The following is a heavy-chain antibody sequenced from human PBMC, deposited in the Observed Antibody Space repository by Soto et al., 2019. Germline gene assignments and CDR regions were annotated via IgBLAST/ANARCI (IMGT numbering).Heavy chain of an antibody. CDR2: MFYGVST. CDR3: ARLPSRHLVDY. D-gene: IGHD3-3*02. V-gene: IGHV4-39*01. J-gene: IGHJ4*02. Sequence: CGWIRQPPGKGLEWIGSMFYGVSTYYNPSLKSRVTVSVDTSKNQFSLNLRSVTAADTAVYYCARLPSRHLVDYWGQGTLVTVSS.